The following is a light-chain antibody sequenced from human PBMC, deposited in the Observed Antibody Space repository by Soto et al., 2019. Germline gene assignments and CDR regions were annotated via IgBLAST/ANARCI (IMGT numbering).Light chain of an antibody. Sequence: DIQMTQSPSSLSASVGEAVTITCRAGHSIGTYLSWYQLKPGKPPRLLIYAASSLQTGVPSRFSGSGSGTDVTLTITGLQPEDFATYSCQQSYNSPPTFGQGTRV. CDR2: AAS. V-gene: IGKV1-39*01. J-gene: IGKJ1*01. CDR3: QQSYNSPPT. CDR1: HSIGTY.